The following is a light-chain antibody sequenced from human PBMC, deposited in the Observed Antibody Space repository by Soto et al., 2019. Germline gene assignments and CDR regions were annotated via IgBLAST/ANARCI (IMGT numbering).Light chain of an antibody. CDR1: SSDVGSYNL. V-gene: IGLV2-23*01. J-gene: IGLJ1*01. Sequence: QSALSQPASVSGSPGQSIAISCTGTSSDVGSYNLVSWYQQHPGKAPKLMIYDAFRRPSGVSDRFSGSRSGNTASLTISGLQSEDEADYYCSAYAGSNTYVFGTGTKLTVL. CDR3: SAYAGSNTYV. CDR2: DAF.